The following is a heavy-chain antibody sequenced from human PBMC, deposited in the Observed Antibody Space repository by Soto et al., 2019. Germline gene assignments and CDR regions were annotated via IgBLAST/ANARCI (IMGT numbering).Heavy chain of an antibody. CDR2: TYYRSKWDN. J-gene: IGHJ3*02. D-gene: IGHD3-16*01. V-gene: IGHV6-1*01. CDR1: GDSVSSNSAA. CDR3: ASSYYDYVWGTYTAFDI. Sequence: SQTLSLPCAISGDSVSSNSAAWNWIRQSPSRGLEWLGRTYYRSKWDNDYAVSVRSRITINPDTSKNQFSLQLNSVTPDDTAVYYFASSYYDYVWGTYTAFDIWGQGTMVTVSS.